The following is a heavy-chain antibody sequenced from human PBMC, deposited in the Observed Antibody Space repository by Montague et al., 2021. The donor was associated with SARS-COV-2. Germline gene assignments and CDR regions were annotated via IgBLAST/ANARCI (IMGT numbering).Heavy chain of an antibody. Sequence: TLSLTCTVSDDSISSGTYYWSWIRQPAGKGLEWIGRIYTSGGTNYNPSLKSRVAISVDTSKNQFSLKLSSVTAADTAVYYCARGRGGYYDSSGYYRTGGAFYIWGQGTMVTVSS. CDR2: IYTSGGT. V-gene: IGHV4-61*02. D-gene: IGHD3-22*01. CDR1: DDSISSGTYY. J-gene: IGHJ3*02. CDR3: ARGRGGYYDSSGYYRTGGAFYI.